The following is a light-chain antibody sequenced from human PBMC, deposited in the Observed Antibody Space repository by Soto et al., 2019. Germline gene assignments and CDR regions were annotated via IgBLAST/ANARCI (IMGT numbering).Light chain of an antibody. CDR1: QSISTS. Sequence: DIQMTQSPSSLSASVGDRVTITCRASQSISTSLNWYQQKPGKAPKLLIYATSRWPSGVPSRFSGSGSGTDFTLTISSLQPEDFATYYCQQRYGTPTTFGQGTKLEIK. J-gene: IGKJ2*01. CDR3: QQRYGTPTT. V-gene: IGKV1-39*01. CDR2: ATS.